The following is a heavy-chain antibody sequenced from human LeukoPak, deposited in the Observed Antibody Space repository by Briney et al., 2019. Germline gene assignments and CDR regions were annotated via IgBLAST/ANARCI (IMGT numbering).Heavy chain of an antibody. CDR3: AREGLRWFDP. J-gene: IGHJ5*02. CDR2: FYYSGST. CDR1: GGSISSSRYY. V-gene: IGHV4-39*07. Sequence: SETLPLTCTVSGGSISSSRYYWAWIRQPPGKGLEWIVSFYYSGSTYYNPSLKSRVTISVDTSKNQFSLKLSSVTAADTAVYYCAREGLRWFDPWGQGTLVTVSS.